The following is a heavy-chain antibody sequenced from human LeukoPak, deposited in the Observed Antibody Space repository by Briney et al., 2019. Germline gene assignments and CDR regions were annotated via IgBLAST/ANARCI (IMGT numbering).Heavy chain of an antibody. J-gene: IGHJ4*02. CDR3: ARDKGIAVAYDY. V-gene: IGHV3-74*01. CDR1: GFTFSGYW. Sequence: GGSLRLSCAASGFTFSGYWMHWVRQAPGKGLVWVSRVATGGTGPSYADSVKGRFTISRDNAKNTLYLQMNSLSAEDTAVYYCARDKGIAVAYDYWGQGTLVTVSS. D-gene: IGHD6-19*01. CDR2: VATGGTGP.